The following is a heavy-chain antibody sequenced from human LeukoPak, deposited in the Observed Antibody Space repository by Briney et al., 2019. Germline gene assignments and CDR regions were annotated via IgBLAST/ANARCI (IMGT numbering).Heavy chain of an antibody. D-gene: IGHD3-22*01. V-gene: IGHV3-15*01. J-gene: IGHJ4*02. CDR1: GFTFSSYA. Sequence: GGSLRLSCAASGFTFSSYAMSWVRQAPGKGLEWVGRIKSKTDGGTTDYAAPVKGRFTISRDDSKNTLYLQMNSLKTEDTAVYYCTTEYYYDSSGYHYNSFDYWGQGTLVTVSS. CDR3: TTEYYYDSSGYHYNSFDY. CDR2: IKSKTDGGTT.